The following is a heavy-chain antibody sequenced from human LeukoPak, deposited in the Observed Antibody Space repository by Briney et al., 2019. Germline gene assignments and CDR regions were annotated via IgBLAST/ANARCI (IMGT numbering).Heavy chain of an antibody. J-gene: IGHJ4*02. CDR2: IRSKAYGETP. CDR3: TRGGIAVVFFDY. Sequence: SLRLXCTASGFTFGDYAMSWVRQAPGKGLEWVGFIRSKAYGETPEYAASVKGRVTISRDDSKSIAYLQMNCLKTEDTALYYCTRGGIAVVFFDYWGQGTLVTVSS. CDR1: GFTFGDYA. D-gene: IGHD6-19*01. V-gene: IGHV3-49*04.